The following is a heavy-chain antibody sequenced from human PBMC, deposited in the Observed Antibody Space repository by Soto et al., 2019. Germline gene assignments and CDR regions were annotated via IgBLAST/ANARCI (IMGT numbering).Heavy chain of an antibody. CDR2: IYYSGST. D-gene: IGHD5-18*01. CDR3: ARAKGYSYGPAFDY. CDR1: GGSISSGDYY. Sequence: SETLSLTCTVSGGSISSGDYYWGWIRQPPGKGLEWIGYIYYSGSTYYNPSLKSRVTISVDTSKNQFSLKLSSVTAADTAVYYCARAKGYSYGPAFDYWGQGTLVTVSS. J-gene: IGHJ4*02. V-gene: IGHV4-30-4*01.